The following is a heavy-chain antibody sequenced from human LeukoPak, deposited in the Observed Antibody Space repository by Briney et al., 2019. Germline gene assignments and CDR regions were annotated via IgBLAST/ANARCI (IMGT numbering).Heavy chain of an antibody. D-gene: IGHD6-13*01. CDR2: INPHSGKT. CDR3: ARVSLSSSWYEGWYFDY. Sequence: GASVKVSCKTSGYPFSNYDINWVRQATGQGLEWMGWINPHSGKTGYAQKFQGRVTMTTDTSASTAYMELSSLRSGDTAVYYCARVSLSSSWYEGWYFDYWGQGTLVTVSS. CDR1: GYPFSNYD. J-gene: IGHJ4*02. V-gene: IGHV1-8*01.